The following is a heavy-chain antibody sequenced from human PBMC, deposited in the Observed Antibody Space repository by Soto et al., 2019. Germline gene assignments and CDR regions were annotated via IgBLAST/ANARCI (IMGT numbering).Heavy chain of an antibody. D-gene: IGHD6-13*01. V-gene: IGHV4-31*03. Sequence: QVQLRESGPGLVKPSQTLSLTCTVSGGSINSGGYYGNWIRQHPGKGLEWIGDMYYSGSTYYNPFLRSRVIISADTSENHFSLKLRSVTAADTAVYFCARGYRQSGYSSRWVFDYWGPGTLVNVSS. CDR1: GGSINSGGYY. J-gene: IGHJ4*02. CDR3: ARGYRQSGYSSRWVFDY. CDR2: MYYSGST.